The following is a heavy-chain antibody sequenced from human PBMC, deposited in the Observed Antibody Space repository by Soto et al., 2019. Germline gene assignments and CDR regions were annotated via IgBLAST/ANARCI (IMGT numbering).Heavy chain of an antibody. V-gene: IGHV4-4*09. CDR1: GGSIRSYY. J-gene: IGHJ6*02. CDR2: IYSSGST. D-gene: IGHD3-22*01. Sequence: SETLSLTCIVSGGSIRSYYWSWIRQHPGKGLEWIGYIYSSGSTNYNPSLKSRVTMSVDTSKNQFSLKLSSVTAADTAVYYCARCDRRGLSYYYDGMEVWGQGNTVTVS. CDR3: ARCDRRGLSYYYDGMEV.